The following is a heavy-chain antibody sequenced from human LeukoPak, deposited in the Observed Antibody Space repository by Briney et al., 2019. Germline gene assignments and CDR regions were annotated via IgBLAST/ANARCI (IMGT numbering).Heavy chain of an antibody. D-gene: IGHD3-10*01. CDR2: INHSGST. CDR1: GGSFSGYY. CDR3: ARTQIYGSGSYYIGNYYYYGMDV. J-gene: IGHJ6*04. Sequence: SETLSLTCAVYGGSFSGYYWSWIRQPPEKGLGWIGEINHSGSTNYNPSLKSRVTISVDTSKNQFSLKLSSVTAADTAVYYCARTQIYGSGSYYIGNYYYYGMDVWGKGTTVTVSS. V-gene: IGHV4-34*01.